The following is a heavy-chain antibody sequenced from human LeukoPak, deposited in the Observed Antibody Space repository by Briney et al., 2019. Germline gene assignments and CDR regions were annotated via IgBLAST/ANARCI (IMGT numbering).Heavy chain of an antibody. Sequence: SETLSLTCTVSGGSISSYYWSWIRQPPGKGLEWIGYIYYSGSTNYNPSLKSRVTISVDTSKNQFSLKLSSVAAADTAVYYCARGYSSSWYYFDYWGQGTLVTVSS. D-gene: IGHD6-13*01. V-gene: IGHV4-59*08. CDR3: ARGYSSSWYYFDY. CDR2: IYYSGST. CDR1: GGSISSYY. J-gene: IGHJ4*02.